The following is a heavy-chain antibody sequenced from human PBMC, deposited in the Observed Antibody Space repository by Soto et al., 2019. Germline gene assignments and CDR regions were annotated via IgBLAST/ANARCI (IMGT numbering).Heavy chain of an antibody. Sequence: QVRLVESGGDLVKPGGSLRVSCTASGFIFSNYYMSWIRQAPGKGLEWVSSISSRDLSIYYADSVKGRFTIFRDNAKNSLFMHTSNLGTADSAVYYCARVSATGGHVTGRDYFDHWALGKLVTFSS. V-gene: IGHV3-11*01. CDR2: ISSRDLSI. CDR3: ARVSATGGHVTGRDYFDH. CDR1: GFIFSNYY. J-gene: IGHJ4*02. D-gene: IGHD1-1*01.